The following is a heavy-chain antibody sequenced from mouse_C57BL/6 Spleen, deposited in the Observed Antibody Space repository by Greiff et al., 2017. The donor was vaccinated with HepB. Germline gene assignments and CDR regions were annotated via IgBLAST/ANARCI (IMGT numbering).Heavy chain of an antibody. CDR1: GYTFTSYW. J-gene: IGHJ4*01. CDR3: ARDGGWLLQMDY. CDR2: IHPNSGST. D-gene: IGHD2-3*01. V-gene: IGHV1-64*01. Sequence: QVQLQQPGAELVKPGASVKLSCKASGYTFTSYWMHWVKQRPGQGLEWIGMIHPNSGSTNYNEKFKSKATLTVDKSSSTAYMQLSSLTSEDSAVYYCARDGGWLLQMDYWGQGTSVTVSS.